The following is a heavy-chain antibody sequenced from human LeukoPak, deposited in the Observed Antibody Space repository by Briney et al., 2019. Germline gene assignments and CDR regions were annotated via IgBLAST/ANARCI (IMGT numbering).Heavy chain of an antibody. D-gene: IGHD4-17*01. CDR1: GYTFTGYY. J-gene: IGHJ4*02. V-gene: IGHV1-2*02. CDR3: ARSPTVTTPFSAGY. Sequence: GASVKVSRKASGYTFTGYYMHWVRQAPGQGLEWMGWINPNSGGTNYAQKFQGRVTMTRDTSISTAYMELSRLRSDDTAVYYCARSPTVTTPFSAGYWGQGTLVTVSS. CDR2: INPNSGGT.